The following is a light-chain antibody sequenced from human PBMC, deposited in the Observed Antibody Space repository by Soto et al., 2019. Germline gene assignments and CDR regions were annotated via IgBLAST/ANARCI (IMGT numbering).Light chain of an antibody. V-gene: IGLV1-47*01. CDR1: SSNIGSNY. CDR3: GGWDDSLSGPV. J-gene: IGLJ2*01. CDR2: RNN. Sequence: QTVVTRPPSASGTPGQRVNISCSGSSSNIGSNYVYWYRQFPGTAPKLLIQRNNQRPSGVPARFSGSKSGTSASLAISGLRSEDEADYYCGGWDDSLSGPVFGGGTKLTVL.